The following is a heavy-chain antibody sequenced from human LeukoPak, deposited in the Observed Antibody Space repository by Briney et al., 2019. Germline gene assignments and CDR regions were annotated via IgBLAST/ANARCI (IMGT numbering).Heavy chain of an antibody. CDR3: ARGGSSYGGIDY. CDR2: IHSDGST. D-gene: IGHD5-18*01. J-gene: IGHJ4*02. Sequence: PGRSLRLSCAASGFTFSRSAVHWVRQAPGKGLEWVAVIHSDGSTFYADSVKDRFTSSRDNSKNTLYFQMNSLRAEDTAVYYCARGGSSYGGIDYWGQGTLVTVSS. V-gene: IGHV3-66*01. CDR1: GFTFSRSA.